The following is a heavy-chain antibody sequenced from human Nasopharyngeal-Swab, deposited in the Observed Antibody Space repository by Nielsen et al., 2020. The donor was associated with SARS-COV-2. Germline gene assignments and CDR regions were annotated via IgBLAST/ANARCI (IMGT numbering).Heavy chain of an antibody. CDR2: IYSGGSST. D-gene: IGHD3-16*01. CDR3: AKPPGDYVWGSYYFDY. Sequence: GESLKISCAASGFTLSSYAMSWVRQAPGKGLEWVSVIYSGGSSTYYADSVKGRFTISRDNSKNTLYLQMNSLRAEDTAVYYCAKPPGDYVWGSYYFDYWGQGTLVTVSS. J-gene: IGHJ4*02. CDR1: GFTLSSYA. V-gene: IGHV3-23*03.